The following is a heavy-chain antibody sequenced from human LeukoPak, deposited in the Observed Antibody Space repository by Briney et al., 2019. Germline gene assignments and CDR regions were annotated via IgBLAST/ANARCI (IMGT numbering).Heavy chain of an antibody. CDR1: GFTFSRYW. Sequence: GGSLRLSCAASGFTFSRYWMSWVRQAPGKGLEWVANIKQDGSEKYYVDSVKGRFTISRDNAKNSLYLQMNSLRAEDTAVYYCARDIVGATTFDYWGQGTLVTVSS. CDR3: ARDIVGATTFDY. D-gene: IGHD1-26*01. CDR2: IKQDGSEK. J-gene: IGHJ4*02. V-gene: IGHV3-7*01.